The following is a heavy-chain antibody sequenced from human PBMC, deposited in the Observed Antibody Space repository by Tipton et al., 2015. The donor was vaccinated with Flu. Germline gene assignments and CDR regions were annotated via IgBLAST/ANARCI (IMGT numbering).Heavy chain of an antibody. CDR3: ARDRNDYYDSSGYVLGFGIDY. CDR2: IWYDGSNK. D-gene: IGHD3-22*01. J-gene: IGHJ4*02. V-gene: IGHV3-33*01. CDR1: GFTFSSYG. Sequence: RSLRLSCAASGFTFSSYGMHWVRQAPGKGLEWVAVIWYDGSNKYYADSVKGRFTISRDNSKNTLYLQMNSLRAEDTAVYYCARDRNDYYDSSGYVLGFGIDYWGQGTLVTVSS.